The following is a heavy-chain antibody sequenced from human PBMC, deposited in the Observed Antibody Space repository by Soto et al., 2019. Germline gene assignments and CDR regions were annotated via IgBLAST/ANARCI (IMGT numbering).Heavy chain of an antibody. CDR1: CYTCMNYA. V-gene: IGHV1-18*01. CDR3: ASCNCSVGSCYTWWHFDL. J-gene: IGHJ2*01. CDR2: ISPSNGNT. Sequence: QVQLVQSGAEVKEPGASVKLSCQASCYTCMNYAISWVRQAPGQGLELMGWISPSNGNTDPSHTFQGRVTMTLDTATNTANMKLRTLRSDDSAVYYCASCNCSVGSCYTWWHFDLWGRGTLVTGSS. D-gene: IGHD2-15*01.